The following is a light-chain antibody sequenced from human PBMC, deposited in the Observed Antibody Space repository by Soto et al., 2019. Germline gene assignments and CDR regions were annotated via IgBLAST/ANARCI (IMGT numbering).Light chain of an antibody. CDR3: CSYTSISTSGV. V-gene: IGLV2-14*01. CDR2: EVS. J-gene: IGLJ3*02. Sequence: QSVLTQPASVSGSPGQSITISCTGTTSDIGDYTHVSWYQQHPGKAPKLIIYEVSDRSTGVSNRFSGSKSGNTASLTISGLQTEEEADYYCCSYTSISTSGVFGGGTKVTVL. CDR1: TSDIGDYTH.